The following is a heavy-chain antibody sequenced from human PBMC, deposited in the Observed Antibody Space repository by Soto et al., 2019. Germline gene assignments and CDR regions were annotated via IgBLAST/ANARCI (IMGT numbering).Heavy chain of an antibody. V-gene: IGHV4-59*01. CDR1: GGSISSFY. Sequence: PSETLSLTCTVSGGSISSFYWSWIRQPPGKGLEWIGYIYYSGSTSYNPSLKSRVTISVDTSKNQFSLKLSSVTAADTAMYYCARTSGSYNYGLDVWGQGTTVTVS. J-gene: IGHJ6*02. CDR3: ARTSGSYNYGLDV. CDR2: IYYSGST. D-gene: IGHD1-26*01.